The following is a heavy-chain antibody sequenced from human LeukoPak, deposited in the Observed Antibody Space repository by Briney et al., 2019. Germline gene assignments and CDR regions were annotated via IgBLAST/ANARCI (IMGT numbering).Heavy chain of an antibody. CDR3: AREESNYCSGGSCSGDAFDI. J-gene: IGHJ3*02. CDR1: GGTFSSYA. D-gene: IGHD2-15*01. CDR2: IIPILGIA. Sequence: SVKVSCKASGGTFSSYAISWVRQAPGQGLEWMGRIIPILGIANYAQKFQGRVTITADKSTSTAYMELSSLRSEDTAVYYCAREESNYCSGGSCSGDAFDIWGQGIMVTVSS. V-gene: IGHV1-69*04.